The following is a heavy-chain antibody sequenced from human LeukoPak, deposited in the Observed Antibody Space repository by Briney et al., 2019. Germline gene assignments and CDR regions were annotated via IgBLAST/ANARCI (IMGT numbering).Heavy chain of an antibody. V-gene: IGHV3-53*01. CDR2: IYSGGRT. CDR1: GFIVSSNY. D-gene: IGHD6-19*01. J-gene: IGHJ4*02. CDR3: AKRLAMTGTYHFDY. Sequence: GGSLRLSCVASGFIVSSNYMSWVRQAPGKGLEWVSVIYSGGRTYYADSVKGRFTISRDNSKNTLYLQMNSLRAEDTAVYYCAKRLAMTGTYHFDYWGQGTLVTVSS.